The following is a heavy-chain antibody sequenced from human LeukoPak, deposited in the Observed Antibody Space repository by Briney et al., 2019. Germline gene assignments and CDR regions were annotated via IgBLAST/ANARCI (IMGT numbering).Heavy chain of an antibody. D-gene: IGHD3-22*01. CDR1: GFTFSSYG. J-gene: IGHJ3*02. CDR3: VGVVVITRTDAFDI. V-gene: IGHV1-24*01. CDR2: FDPEDGET. Sequence: PGGSLRLSCAASGFTFSSYGMHWVRQAPGKGLEWMGGFDPEDGETIYAQKFQGRVTMTEDTSTDTAYMELSSLRSEDTAVYYCVGVVVITRTDAFDIWGQGTMVTVSS.